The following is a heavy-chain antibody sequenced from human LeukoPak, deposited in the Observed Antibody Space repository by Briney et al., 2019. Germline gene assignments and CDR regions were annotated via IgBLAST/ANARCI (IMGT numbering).Heavy chain of an antibody. CDR1: GGSFSGYY. CDR2: INHSGST. J-gene: IGHJ3*02. V-gene: IGHV4-34*01. CDR3: ARTLGQFYYYDSSGFDAFDI. Sequence: SETLSLTCAVYGGSFSGYYWSWIRQPPGKGLEWIGEINHSGSTNYNPSLKSRVTISVDTSKNQFSLKLSSVTAADTAVYYRARTLGQFYYYDSSGFDAFDIWGQGTMVTVSS. D-gene: IGHD3-22*01.